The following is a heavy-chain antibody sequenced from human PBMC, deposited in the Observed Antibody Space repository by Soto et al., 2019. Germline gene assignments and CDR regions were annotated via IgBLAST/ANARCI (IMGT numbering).Heavy chain of an antibody. J-gene: IGHJ3*02. D-gene: IGHD3-3*01. Sequence: QLHLVQSGAVVKKPGASVTVSCSASGYPVTAYYMHWVRQAPGRGLEWMGGINPATGAAKYTQTFQGRVTMARDPSTRTVFMELGGLTSEDTAVFYWAGGGGVGVAGSAAYDMWGQGTLVTVSS. V-gene: IGHV1-2*02. CDR1: GYPVTAYY. CDR3: AGGGGVGVAGSAAYDM. CDR2: INPATGAA.